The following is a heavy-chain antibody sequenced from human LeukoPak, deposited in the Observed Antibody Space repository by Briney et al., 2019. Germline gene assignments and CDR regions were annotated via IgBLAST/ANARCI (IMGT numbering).Heavy chain of an antibody. V-gene: IGHV3-23*01. CDR2: ISGSGGST. Sequence: GGSLRLSCAASGFTFSSYAMSWVRQAPGKGLEWVSAISGSGGSTYYADSVKGRFTISRDNSKNTLYLQMNSLRAKDTAVYYCAKDPDGDYPTFIDYWGQGTLVTVSS. D-gene: IGHD4-17*01. CDR1: GFTFSSYA. CDR3: AKDPDGDYPTFIDY. J-gene: IGHJ4*02.